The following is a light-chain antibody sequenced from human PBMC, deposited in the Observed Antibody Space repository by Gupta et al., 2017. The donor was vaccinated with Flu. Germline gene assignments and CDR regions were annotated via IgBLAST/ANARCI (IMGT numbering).Light chain of an antibody. V-gene: IGKV3-20*01. CDR1: QSVSNNL. J-gene: IGKJ3*01. CDR3: QQYGVSPST. CDR2: GAS. Sequence: ERATLSCRASQSVSNNLLTWYQQKPGQAPRLLIYGASSRASGIPDRFSGSGSGTDFTLTISRLEPEDFAVYYCQQYGVSPSTFGPGTKVEIK.